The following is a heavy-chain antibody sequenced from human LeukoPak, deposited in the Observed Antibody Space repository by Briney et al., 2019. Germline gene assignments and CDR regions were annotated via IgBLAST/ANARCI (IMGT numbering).Heavy chain of an antibody. CDR3: KKDPNGDYIGAFDP. CDR2: ITGGHYAT. V-gene: IGHV3-23*01. D-gene: IGHD4-17*01. CDR1: GFSFSSFA. Sequence: GGSLRLSCAASGFSFSSFAMTWVRQAPGKGLEWVSSITGGHYATYNTDSVKGRFTISRDNAKNTLYLQMNSLRADDTAIYCCKKDPNGDYIGAFDPWGQGTLVTVSS. J-gene: IGHJ5*02.